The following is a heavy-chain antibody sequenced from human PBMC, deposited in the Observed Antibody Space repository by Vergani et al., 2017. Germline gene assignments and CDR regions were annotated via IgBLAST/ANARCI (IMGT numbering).Heavy chain of an antibody. Sequence: QVQLQQWGAGLLKPSETLSLTCAVSGYSISSGYYWGWFRQPPGKGLEWIGSIYHSGSTYYNPSLKSRVTISVDTSKNPFSLKLSSVTAADTAVYYCARSKGSSWYRSMTGAFDIWGQGTMVTVSS. CDR3: ARSKGSSWYRSMTGAFDI. CDR1: GYSISSGYY. J-gene: IGHJ3*02. CDR2: IYHSGST. D-gene: IGHD6-13*01. V-gene: IGHV4-38-2*01.